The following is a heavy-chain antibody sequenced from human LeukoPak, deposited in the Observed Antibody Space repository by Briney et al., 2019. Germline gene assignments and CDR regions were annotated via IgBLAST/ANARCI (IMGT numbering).Heavy chain of an antibody. J-gene: IGHJ5*02. Sequence: YPSETLSLTCAVYGGSFSGYYWSWIRQPPGKGLEWIGEINHSGSTNYNPSLKSRVTISVDTSKNQFSLKLSSVTAADTAVYYCARDGPPGNGGRDGYNPRWFDPWGQGTLVTVSS. D-gene: IGHD5-24*01. CDR1: GGSFSGYY. V-gene: IGHV4-34*01. CDR3: ARDGPPGNGGRDGYNPRWFDP. CDR2: INHSGST.